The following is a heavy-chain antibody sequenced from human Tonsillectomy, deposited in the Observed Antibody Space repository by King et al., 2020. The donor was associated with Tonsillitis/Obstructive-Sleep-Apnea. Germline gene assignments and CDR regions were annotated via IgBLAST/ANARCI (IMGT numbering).Heavy chain of an antibody. D-gene: IGHD2-15*01. CDR1: GGSFSGYY. Sequence: VQLQQWGAGLLKPSETLSLTCAVYGGSFSGYYWSWIRQPPGKGLEWIGEINHSGSTNYNPSLKSRVTISEDTSKNQVSLKLSSVTAADTAVYYCARGEIVVVVAATLGYYYMDVWGKGTTVTVSS. CDR2: INHSGST. J-gene: IGHJ6*03. V-gene: IGHV4-34*01. CDR3: ARGEIVVVVAATLGYYYMDV.